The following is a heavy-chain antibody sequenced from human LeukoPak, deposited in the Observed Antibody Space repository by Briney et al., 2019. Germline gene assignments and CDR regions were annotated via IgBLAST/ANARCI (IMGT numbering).Heavy chain of an antibody. Sequence: GGSLRLSCAASGFTFNSYGMNWVRQAPGKGLEWVSAISGSGITTYYADSVKGRFTISRDNSKNTLYLQLNSLRAEDTAVYYCAIYRLPQAFDYWGQGTLVTVSS. CDR2: ISGSGITT. D-gene: IGHD4-11*01. CDR3: AIYRLPQAFDY. J-gene: IGHJ4*02. CDR1: GFTFNSYG. V-gene: IGHV3-23*01.